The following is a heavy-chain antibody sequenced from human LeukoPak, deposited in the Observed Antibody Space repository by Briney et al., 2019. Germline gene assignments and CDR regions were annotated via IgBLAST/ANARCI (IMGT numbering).Heavy chain of an antibody. D-gene: IGHD6-13*01. J-gene: IGHJ3*02. CDR2: VYPGDSDT. V-gene: IGHV5-51*01. CDR1: GYSFTSYW. CDR3: ARGDSLVAFDI. Sequence: GESLKISCKGSGYSFTSYWIGWVRQLPGKGLEWMGIVYPGDSDTRYSPSFQGQVTTSADKSISTAYLQWSSLKASDTAMYYCARGDSLVAFDIWGQGTMVTVSS.